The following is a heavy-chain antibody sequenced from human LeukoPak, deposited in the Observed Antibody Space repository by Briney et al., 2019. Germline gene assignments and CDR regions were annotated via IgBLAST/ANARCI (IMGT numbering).Heavy chain of an antibody. CDR2: INHSGST. CDR1: GGSFSGYY. CDR3: ARRYSSGWRY. V-gene: IGHV4-34*01. J-gene: IGHJ4*02. Sequence: PSETLSLTCAVYGGSFSGYYWSWIRQPPGKGLEWIGEINHSGSTNYNPSLKSRVTISVDTSKNQFSLKLSSVTAADTAVYYCARRYSSGWRYWGQGTLVTVSP. D-gene: IGHD6-19*01.